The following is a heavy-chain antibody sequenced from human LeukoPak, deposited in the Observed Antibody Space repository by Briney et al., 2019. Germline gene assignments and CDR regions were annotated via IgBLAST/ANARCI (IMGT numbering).Heavy chain of an antibody. J-gene: IGHJ6*03. CDR2: ISRSSSFI. CDR3: ARNYDFWSSPQGYMDV. V-gene: IGHV3-21*01. CDR1: GFTFSGHS. Sequence: GGSLRLSCAASGFTFSGHSMKWVRQTPGKGLEWVSSISRSSSFIYYADSVKGRFTISRDNARNSLYLQMNRLRAEDTGVYYCARNYDFWSSPQGYMDVWGKGTTVTVSS. D-gene: IGHD3/OR15-3a*01.